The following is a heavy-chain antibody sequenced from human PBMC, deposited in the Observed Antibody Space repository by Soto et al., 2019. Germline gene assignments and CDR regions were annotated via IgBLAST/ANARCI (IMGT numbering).Heavy chain of an antibody. J-gene: IGHJ4*02. CDR3: ARDHPSQSPGSSWYFGPLDY. CDR2: ISAYNGNT. CDR1: GYTFTSYG. D-gene: IGHD6-13*01. V-gene: IGHV1-18*01. Sequence: ASVKVSCKASGYTFTSYGISWVRQAPGQGLEWMGWISAYNGNTNYAQKLQGRVTMTTDTSTSTAYMELRSLRSDDTAVYYCARDHPSQSPGSSWYFGPLDYWGQGTLVTVSS.